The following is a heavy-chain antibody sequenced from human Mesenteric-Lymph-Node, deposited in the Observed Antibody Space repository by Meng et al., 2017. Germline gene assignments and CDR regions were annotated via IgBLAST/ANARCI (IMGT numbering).Heavy chain of an antibody. D-gene: IGHD3-10*01. CDR2: IIPIFGKT. J-gene: IGHJ5*02. CDR1: GGTFSSYA. V-gene: IGHV1-69*05. Sequence: QVHEVQSGSEVKKPGSSVRVSCKASGGTFSSYAINWVRQAPGQGLEWMGGIIPIFGKTNYAQKLQGRVTITTDESTSTTYMELSSLRSEDTAVYYCAYGSGSYLNNCFDPWGQGTLVTVSS. CDR3: AYGSGSYLNNCFDP.